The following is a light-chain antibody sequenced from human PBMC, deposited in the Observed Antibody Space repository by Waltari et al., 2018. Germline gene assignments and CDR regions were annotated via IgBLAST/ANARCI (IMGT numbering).Light chain of an antibody. J-gene: IGKJ4*01. CDR1: QRIHDN. CDR3: QQYNVWPPLT. CDR2: GAS. V-gene: IGKV3-15*01. Sequence: EIVMTQSPASLSVSQGESVTLCCRASQRIHDNLAWYQQKPGQAPRLRIFGASTRATGIPARFRGSGSGAEFTLTIASLQSEDCAVYYCQQYNVWPPLTFGGGTKVEIK.